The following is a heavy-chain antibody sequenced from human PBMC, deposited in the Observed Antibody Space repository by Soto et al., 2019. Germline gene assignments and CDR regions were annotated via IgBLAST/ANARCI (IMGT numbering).Heavy chain of an antibody. D-gene: IGHD3-10*01. CDR2: ISYDGSNK. J-gene: IGHJ4*02. CDR3: ARDFKKGSYLDY. Sequence: QVQLVESGGGVVQPGRSLRLSCAASGFTFSSYAMHWVRQAPGKGLEWVAVISYDGSNKYYADSVKGRFTISRDNSKNTLYLQINSLRAEDTAVYYCARDFKKGSYLDYWGQGTLVTVSS. V-gene: IGHV3-30-3*01. CDR1: GFTFSSYA.